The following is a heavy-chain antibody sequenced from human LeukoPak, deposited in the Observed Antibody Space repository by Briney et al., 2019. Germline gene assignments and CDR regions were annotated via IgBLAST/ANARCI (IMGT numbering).Heavy chain of an antibody. V-gene: IGHV4-61*02. CDR1: GGSISSXXXX. CDR2: IYTSGST. Sequence: TXSGGSISSXXXXWSWIRQPAXXXLEWIGRIYTSGSTNYNPSLKSRVTISVDTSKNQFSLKLSSVTAADTAVYYCARDRAPIYWGQGTLVTVSS. J-gene: IGHJ4*02. CDR3: ARDRAPIY. D-gene: IGHD5-24*01.